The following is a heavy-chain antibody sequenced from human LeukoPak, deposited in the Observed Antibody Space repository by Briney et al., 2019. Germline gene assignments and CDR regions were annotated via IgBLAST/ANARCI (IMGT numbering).Heavy chain of an antibody. CDR3: AKRVHDSSGYDLDY. CDR2: IIVSGGST. J-gene: IGHJ4*02. D-gene: IGHD3-22*01. Sequence: IIVSGGSTYYADSVKGRFTISRDNSKSTLYLQMNSLRAEDTAVYYCAKRVHDSSGYDLDYWGQGTLVTVSS. V-gene: IGHV3-23*01.